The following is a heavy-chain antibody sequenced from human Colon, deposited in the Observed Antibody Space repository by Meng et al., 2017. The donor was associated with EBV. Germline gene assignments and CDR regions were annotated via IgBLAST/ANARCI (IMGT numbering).Heavy chain of an antibody. CDR1: ADSNISGGFY. J-gene: IGHJ4*02. Sequence: DSGPGLVTPSPALSLTLAVSADSNISGGFYWSGIRQPPWKGLELITFSYFTWSTYSSPSLKCRLNISIDTSKNHFPLRLTSVTAADTAVYYCARGGGSFRFQFWGLGTLVTVSS. D-gene: IGHD2-15*01. V-gene: IGHV4-30-4*01. CDR3: ARGGGSFRFQF. CDR2: SYFTWST.